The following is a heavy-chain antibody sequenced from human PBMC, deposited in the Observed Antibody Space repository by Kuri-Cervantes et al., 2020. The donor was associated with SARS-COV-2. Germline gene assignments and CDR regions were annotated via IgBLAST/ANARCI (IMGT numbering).Heavy chain of an antibody. D-gene: IGHD1-1*01. CDR2: IYYSGST. CDR1: GGSISSYY. V-gene: IGHV4-39*01. CDR3: ARSPLWRFPSVYYFDY. J-gene: IGHJ4*02. Sequence: SETLSLTCTVSGGSISSYYWGWIRQPPGKGLEWIGSIYYSGSTYYNPSLKSRVTISVDTSKNQFSLKLSSVTAADTAVYYRARSPLWRFPSVYYFDYWGQGTLVTVSS.